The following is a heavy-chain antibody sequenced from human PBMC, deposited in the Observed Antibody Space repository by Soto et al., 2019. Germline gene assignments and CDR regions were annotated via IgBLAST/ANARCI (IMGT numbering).Heavy chain of an antibody. CDR3: ARVPLLADYFDS. J-gene: IGHJ4*02. Sequence: GGALRLSCGASGFTLEDHGFSLVRQAPGKGLGWVAGINWNGGSTVYAASVKGRFTISRDNAKNSLFLEVNSLRVEDTALYFCARVPLLADYFDSWGQGTLVTVSS. CDR2: INWNGGST. CDR1: GFTLEDHG. V-gene: IGHV3-20*04.